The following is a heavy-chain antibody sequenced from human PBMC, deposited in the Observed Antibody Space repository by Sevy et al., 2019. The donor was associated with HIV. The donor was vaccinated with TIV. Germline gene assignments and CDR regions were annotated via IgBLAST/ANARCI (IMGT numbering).Heavy chain of an antibody. J-gene: IGHJ3*02. CDR2: IWYDGSNK. V-gene: IGHV3-33*01. D-gene: IGHD6-6*01. Sequence: GGSLRLSCAASGFTFSNYGMHWVRQAPGKGLEWVAVIWYDGSNKYYADSVKGRFTISRDNSKNTLYLQMNSLRAEDTAVYYCARGKQLVPGAFDIWGQGTMVTVSS. CDR1: GFTFSNYG. CDR3: ARGKQLVPGAFDI.